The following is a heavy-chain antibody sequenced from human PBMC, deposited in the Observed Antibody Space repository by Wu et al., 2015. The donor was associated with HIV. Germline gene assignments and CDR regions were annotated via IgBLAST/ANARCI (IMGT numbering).Heavy chain of an antibody. CDR1: GYIFINYF. CDR2: VNSRSGET. CDR3: AGRNEQSSSWLLDH. J-gene: IGHJ4*02. D-gene: IGHD2-2*01. Sequence: QVFLVESGAEVRAPGASVKVSCKASGYIFINYFIQWVRQTPGKGLEWMGWVNSRSGETFYAQRFQGRVTISADESTSTTFMELTGLRSEDTAVYYCAGRNEQSSSWLLDHWGQGTPVTVSS. V-gene: IGHV1-2*02.